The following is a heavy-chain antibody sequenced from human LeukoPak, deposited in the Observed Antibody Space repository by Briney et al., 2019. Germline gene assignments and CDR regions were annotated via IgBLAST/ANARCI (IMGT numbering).Heavy chain of an antibody. D-gene: IGHD2-15*01. CDR1: EFTFSSYT. CDR3: AKAGGYCSDGSCYGWFDP. Sequence: GGSLRLSCAASEFTFSSYTMNWVRQAPGKGLEWVSSISSTSTYIYYADSVKGRFTISRDNSKNTLYLQMNSLRAEDTAVYYCAKAGGYCSDGSCYGWFDPWGQGTLVTVSS. J-gene: IGHJ5*02. V-gene: IGHV3-21*04. CDR2: ISSTSTYI.